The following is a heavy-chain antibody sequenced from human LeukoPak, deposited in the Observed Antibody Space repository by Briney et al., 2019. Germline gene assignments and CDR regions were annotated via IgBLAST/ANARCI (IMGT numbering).Heavy chain of an antibody. CDR3: AKSGILQGYYFYYMDV. CDR2: ISWKGDKI. CDR1: GFNFDDYA. D-gene: IGHD2-15*01. V-gene: IGHV3-9*01. J-gene: IGHJ6*03. Sequence: PGGSLRLSCVASGFNFDDYAMHWVRQAPGKGLEWVSGISWKGDKIGYADSVKGRFTISRDNAKKSLYPQMNSPRPEDTALYYCAKSGILQGYYFYYMDVWGKGTTVTIAS.